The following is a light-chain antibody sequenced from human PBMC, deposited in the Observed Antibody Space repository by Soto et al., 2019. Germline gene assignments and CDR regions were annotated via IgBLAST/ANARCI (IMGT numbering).Light chain of an antibody. CDR1: SSDVGAYNY. Sequence: QSALTQPASVSGSPGQSIAISCTGTSSDVGAYNYVSWYQQHPGKAPKLMIYDVSXLXXGASHRFSVSKSGNTASRTISGITAEREADYYCSSYTSRYVFVTGTKVTVL. J-gene: IGLJ1*01. V-gene: IGLV2-14*01. CDR3: SSYTSRYV. CDR2: DVS.